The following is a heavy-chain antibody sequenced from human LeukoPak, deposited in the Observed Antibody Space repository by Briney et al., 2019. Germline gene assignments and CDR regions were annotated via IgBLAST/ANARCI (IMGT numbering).Heavy chain of an antibody. CDR2: IYTSGST. Sequence: SETLSLTCTVSGGSISSYYWSWIRQPAGKGLEWIGRIYTSGSTNYNPSPKSRVTMSVDTSKNQFSLKLSSVTAADTAVYYCARDRSGSYYSVYDYWGQGTLVTVSS. J-gene: IGHJ4*02. V-gene: IGHV4-4*07. CDR3: ARDRSGSYYSVYDY. D-gene: IGHD1-26*01. CDR1: GGSISSYY.